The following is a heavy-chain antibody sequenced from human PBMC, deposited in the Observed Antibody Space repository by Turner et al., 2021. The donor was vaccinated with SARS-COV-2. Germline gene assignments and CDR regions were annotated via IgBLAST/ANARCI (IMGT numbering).Heavy chain of an antibody. J-gene: IGHJ4*02. V-gene: IGHV3-23*04. CDR2: ISATGGST. CDR1: GLTLSSYA. Sequence: EVQLVDSGGGRGKPGGCLTRSCAAPGLTLSSYAMSWVRQAPGKGREWVSAISATGGSTYYADSVKGRFTISRDNSKNTLYLQMNSLRAEDTAVYYCAKSDRGWLVIGPRGVGYFDYWGQGTLVTVSS. D-gene: IGHD6-19*01. CDR3: AKSDRGWLVIGPRGVGYFDY.